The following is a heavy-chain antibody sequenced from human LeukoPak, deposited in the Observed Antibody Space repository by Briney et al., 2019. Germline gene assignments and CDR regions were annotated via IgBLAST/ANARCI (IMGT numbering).Heavy chain of an antibody. CDR3: AREAQYTAMASPLFDY. CDR1: GFTFSRYA. CDR2: IYYSGST. V-gene: IGHV4-59*01. D-gene: IGHD5-18*01. Sequence: GSLRLSCAASGFTFSRYAMSWVRQPPGKGLEWIGYIYYSGSTNYNPSLKSRVTISVDTSKNQFSLKLSSVTAADTAVYYCAREAQYTAMASPLFDYWGQGTLVTVSS. J-gene: IGHJ4*02.